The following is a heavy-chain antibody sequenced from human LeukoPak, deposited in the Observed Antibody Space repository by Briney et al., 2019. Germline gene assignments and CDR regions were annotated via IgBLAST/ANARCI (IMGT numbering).Heavy chain of an antibody. CDR3: ARDRSVAGTVDY. V-gene: IGHV3-21*01. D-gene: IGHD6-19*01. CDR2: ISSSSTFI. Sequence: KPGGSLRLSCAASGFSFSSYSMNWVRQAPGKGLEWVPSISSSSTFISYADSVKGRFTISRDNAKNSLYLQMNSLTAEDTAVYYCARDRSVAGTVDYWGQGTLVTVSS. CDR1: GFSFSSYS. J-gene: IGHJ4*02.